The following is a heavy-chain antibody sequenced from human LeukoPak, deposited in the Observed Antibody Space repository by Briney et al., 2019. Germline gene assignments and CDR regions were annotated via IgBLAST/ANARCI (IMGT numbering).Heavy chain of an antibody. D-gene: IGHD5-12*01. CDR2: ITDTGSSI. V-gene: IGHV3-48*01. CDR1: GFTVSSNY. CDR3: ARDRPLSGYDFDS. J-gene: IGHJ4*02. Sequence: PGGSLRLSCAASGFTVSSNYMSWVRQAPGKGLEWLSYITDTGSSIFYAESVKGRFTISRDNARNALFLQMNSLRAEDTAIYYCARDRPLSGYDFDSWGQGTLVTVSS.